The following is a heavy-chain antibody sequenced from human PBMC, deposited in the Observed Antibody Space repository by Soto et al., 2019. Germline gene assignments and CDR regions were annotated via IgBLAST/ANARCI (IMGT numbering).Heavy chain of an antibody. D-gene: IGHD3-10*01. CDR2: IHYTGNT. CDR1: GGSLTGYY. V-gene: IGHV4-59*01. J-gene: IGHJ4*02. Sequence: SETLSLTCTVSGGSLTGYYWIWIRQPPGKGLEWIGLIHYTGNTNYNPSLKSRVTISIDTSKNQFSLRLRSATAADTAVYYCGRETGARGLPFDFWGQGALVTVSS. CDR3: GRETGARGLPFDF.